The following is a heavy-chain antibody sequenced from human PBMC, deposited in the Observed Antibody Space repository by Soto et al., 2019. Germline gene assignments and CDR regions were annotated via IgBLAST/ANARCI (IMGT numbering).Heavy chain of an antibody. V-gene: IGHV3-23*01. CDR1: GVTFSSYA. Sequence: EVPLLASGGGLVQPGGSLSLSCAASGVTFSSYAMRWVRQAPGKGLEWVSAISGSGGSTYYADSVKGRFTISRDNAKNRLYLQMNSLRAADTAVYYCAKDYVPRGIAVAGTGWYFDLWGRGTLVTVAS. CDR3: AKDYVPRGIAVAGTGWYFDL. D-gene: IGHD6-19*01. J-gene: IGHJ2*01. CDR2: ISGSGGST.